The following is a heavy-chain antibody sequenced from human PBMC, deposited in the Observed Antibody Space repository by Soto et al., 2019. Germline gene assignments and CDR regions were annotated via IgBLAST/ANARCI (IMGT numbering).Heavy chain of an antibody. J-gene: IGHJ4*02. V-gene: IGHV1-2*02. D-gene: IGHD4-17*01. CDR2: INPNSGGT. Sequence: ASVKVSCKASGYTFTGYDMHWVRQAPGQELEWMGWINPNSGGTNYAQKFQGRVTMTRDTSISTAYMELSRLRSDDTAVYDGLLYGDYESYFDAWGQAPLVTV. CDR1: GYTFTGYD. CDR3: LLYGDYESYFDA.